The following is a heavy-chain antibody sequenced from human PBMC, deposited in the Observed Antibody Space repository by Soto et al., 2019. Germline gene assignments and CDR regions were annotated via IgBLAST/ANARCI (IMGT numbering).Heavy chain of an antibody. J-gene: IGHJ4*02. CDR3: AREPCGGDCHFAY. D-gene: IGHD2-21*02. V-gene: IGHV1-69*06. Sequence: QVQLVQSGAEVKKPGSSVKVSCKASGGTFSSYAISWVRQSPGQGLEWMGGIIPIFGTANYAQKFQGRVTITADKPTSTAYMELSSLRSEDTAVYYCAREPCGGDCHFAYWGQGTLVTVSS. CDR2: IIPIFGTA. CDR1: GGTFSSYA.